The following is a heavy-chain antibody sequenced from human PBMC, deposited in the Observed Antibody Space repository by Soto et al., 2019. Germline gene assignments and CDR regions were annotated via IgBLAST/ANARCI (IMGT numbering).Heavy chain of an antibody. J-gene: IGHJ5*02. CDR1: GFTFRSYA. Sequence: EVQLLESGGGLVQPGGSLKLSCAASGFTFRSYAMSWVRQAPGKGLEWVSGISGSSGDTWYADSVKGRFTISRDNSKNTLYLQMNSLRGEDTAVYYCAKAMTTVTTGIWFDPWGHGTLVTVSS. D-gene: IGHD4-17*01. CDR2: ISGSSGDT. V-gene: IGHV3-23*01. CDR3: AKAMTTVTTGIWFDP.